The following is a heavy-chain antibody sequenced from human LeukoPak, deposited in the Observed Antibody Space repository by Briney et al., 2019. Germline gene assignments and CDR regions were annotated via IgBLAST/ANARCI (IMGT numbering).Heavy chain of an antibody. CDR3: AREAGYSSGWYVL. J-gene: IGHJ4*02. CDR1: CGSIRSGSLY. D-gene: IGHD6-19*01. Sequence: SETLSLTCTVSCGSIRSGSLYLSWIRQPAGKELEWMGRIYISGSTNYNPSLKSRVSISVDTSKNQFSLKLNSVTAADTAVYYCAREAGYSSGWYVLWGQGTLVTVSS. CDR2: IYISGST. V-gene: IGHV4-61*02.